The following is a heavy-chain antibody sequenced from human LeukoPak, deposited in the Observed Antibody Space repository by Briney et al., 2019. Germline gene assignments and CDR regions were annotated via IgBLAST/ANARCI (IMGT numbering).Heavy chain of an antibody. J-gene: IGHJ4*02. CDR3: ARRTVRGVIDY. D-gene: IGHD3-10*01. V-gene: IGHV4-59*01. CDR2: IYYSGST. CDR1: GGSISSYY. Sequence: SETLSLTCTVSGGSISSYYWSWIRQPPGEGLEWIGYIYYSGSTNYNPSLKSRATISVDTSKNQFSLKLSSVTAADTAVYYCARRTVRGVIDYWGQGTLVTVSS.